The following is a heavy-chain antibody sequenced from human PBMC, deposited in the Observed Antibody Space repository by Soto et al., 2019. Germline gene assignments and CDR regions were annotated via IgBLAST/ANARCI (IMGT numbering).Heavy chain of an antibody. D-gene: IGHD2-2*02. V-gene: IGHV1-8*01. CDR2: MNPNSGNT. CDR3: ARGHSVPAAIGTFDI. CDR1: GYTFTSYD. Sequence: QVQLVQSGAEVKKPGASVKVSCKASGYTFTSYDINWVRQATGQGLEWMGWMNPNSGNTGYAQKFQGRVTMTRNTSXXTVYMELSSLRSEDTAVYYCARGHSVPAAIGTFDIWGQGTMVTVSS. J-gene: IGHJ3*02.